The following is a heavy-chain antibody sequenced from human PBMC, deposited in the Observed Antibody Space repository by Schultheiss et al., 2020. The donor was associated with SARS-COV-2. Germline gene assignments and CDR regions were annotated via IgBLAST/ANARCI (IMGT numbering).Heavy chain of an antibody. CDR2: TRNKANSYTT. Sequence: GGSLRLSCAASGFTFSDHYMDWVRQAPGKGLEWVGRTRNKANSYTTEYAASVKGRFTISRDDSKNSLYLQMNSLKTEDTAVYYCARIRLSTHDAFDIWGQGTMVTVSS. D-gene: IGHD5/OR15-5a*01. CDR1: GFTFSDHY. CDR3: ARIRLSTHDAFDI. J-gene: IGHJ3*02. V-gene: IGHV3-72*01.